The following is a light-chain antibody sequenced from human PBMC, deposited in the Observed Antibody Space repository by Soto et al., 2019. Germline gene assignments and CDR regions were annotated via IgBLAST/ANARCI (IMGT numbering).Light chain of an antibody. V-gene: IGLV1-40*01. CDR1: SSNIGAGYD. CDR3: QSYDSSLSGFYV. Sequence: SVLTQPPSVSGAPGQRVTISCTGSSSNIGAGYDVHWYQQLPGTAPKLLIYGNSNRPSEVPDRFSGSKSGTSASLAITGLQAEDEADYYCQSYDSSLSGFYVFGTGTKVTVL. CDR2: GNS. J-gene: IGLJ1*01.